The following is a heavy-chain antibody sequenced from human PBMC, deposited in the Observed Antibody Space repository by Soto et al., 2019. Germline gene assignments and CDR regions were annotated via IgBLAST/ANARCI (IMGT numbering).Heavy chain of an antibody. CDR1: GFTFGNYV. CDR3: ARWLSLTGLDS. J-gene: IGHJ5*01. CDR2: INNNGVIT. Sequence: EVLLVESGGDLVQPGGSLRLSCAASGFTFGNYVLHWFGQAPGKGLEYVSAINNNGVITYYANSVKGRFTISRDNSRNTLYLQVGSLRADDTALYYCARWLSLTGLDSWGQGTLVTVSS. V-gene: IGHV3-64*01. D-gene: IGHD3-16*01.